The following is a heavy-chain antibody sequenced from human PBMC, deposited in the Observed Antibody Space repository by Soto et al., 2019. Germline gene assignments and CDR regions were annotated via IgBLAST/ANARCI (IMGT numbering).Heavy chain of an antibody. CDR2: ISSGGKYI. D-gene: IGHD5-12*01. CDR3: ARDSKWLIINGNWFDS. J-gene: IGHJ5*01. Sequence: EVQLVESGGHLVKPGGSLRISCTVSGFTFSSYSMNWVRQTPGKGLEWVASISSGGKYIYYADSVKGRFTISRDNANNSLFLQMNALRAEDTAIYYCARDSKWLIINGNWFDSWGQGTLVTVSS. V-gene: IGHV3-21*02. CDR1: GFTFSSYS.